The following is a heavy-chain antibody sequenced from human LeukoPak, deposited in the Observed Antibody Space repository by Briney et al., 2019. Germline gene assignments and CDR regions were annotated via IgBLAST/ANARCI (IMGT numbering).Heavy chain of an antibody. CDR2: IYSGGTT. J-gene: IGHJ4*02. CDR3: AKAGYDGSFDY. V-gene: IGHV3-53*05. D-gene: IGHD5-12*01. Sequence: GGSLRLSCAASGFTVSSNYMSWVRQAPGKGLEWVSVIYSGGTTYYADSVKGRFTISRDNSKNTLYLQMNSLRAEDTALYYCAKAGYDGSFDYWGQGTLVTVSS. CDR1: GFTVSSNY.